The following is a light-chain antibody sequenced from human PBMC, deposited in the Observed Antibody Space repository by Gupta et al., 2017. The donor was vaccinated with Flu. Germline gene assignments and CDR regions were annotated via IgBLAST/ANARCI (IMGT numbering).Light chain of an antibody. V-gene: IGKV1-33*01. CDR3: HRYENLLTIT. CDR1: QDISNF. CDR2: DAS. Sequence: DIQMTQSPSSLSASVGDRVTITCQASQDISNFLNWYQQKPGKAPKLLIYDASNWETGVPSRFSGSGSGKAFTFTISSRQYEDFATYYCHRYENLLTITFGRGTKVEV. J-gene: IGKJ4*01.